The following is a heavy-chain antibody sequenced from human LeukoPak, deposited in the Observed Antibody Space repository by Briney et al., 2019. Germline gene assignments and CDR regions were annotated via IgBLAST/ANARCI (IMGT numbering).Heavy chain of an antibody. CDR2: ISSSSSYI. CDR3: ARDKVGAIDY. V-gene: IGHV3-21*01. J-gene: IGHJ4*02. Sequence: GGSLRLSCAASGFTFSSYAMSWVRQAPGKGLEWVSSISSSSSYIYYADSVKGRFTISRDNAKNSLYLQMNSLRAEDTAVYYCARDKVGAIDYWGQGTLVTVSS. CDR1: GFTFSSYA. D-gene: IGHD1-26*01.